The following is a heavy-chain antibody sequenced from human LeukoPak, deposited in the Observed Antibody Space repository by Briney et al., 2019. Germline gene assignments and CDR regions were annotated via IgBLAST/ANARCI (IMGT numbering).Heavy chain of an antibody. CDR2: ISGSGGST. D-gene: IGHD3-22*01. Sequence: PGGSLRLSCAASGFTFSSYAMSWVRQAPGKGLEWVSAISGSGGSTYYADSVKGRFTISRDNAKNSLYLQMNSLRAEDTAVYYCARVPYDSSGYYSYYWGQGTLVTVSS. CDR3: ARVPYDSSGYYSYY. CDR1: GFTFSSYA. V-gene: IGHV3-23*01. J-gene: IGHJ4*02.